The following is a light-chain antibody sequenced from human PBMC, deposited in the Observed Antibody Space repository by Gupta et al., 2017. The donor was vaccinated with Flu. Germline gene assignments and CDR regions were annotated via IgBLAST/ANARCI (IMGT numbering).Light chain of an antibody. J-gene: IGLJ1*01. V-gene: IGLV3-1*01. CDR2: EDE. Sequence: SPGQTAIITCSGDNLGNKYICWYQQKPGQSPVLVIYEDEKRPSGIPERFSGSNTGNTATLTISGTQAVDEADYYCQAWDSSTGIFGAGTKVTVL. CDR3: QAWDSSTGI. CDR1: NLGNKY.